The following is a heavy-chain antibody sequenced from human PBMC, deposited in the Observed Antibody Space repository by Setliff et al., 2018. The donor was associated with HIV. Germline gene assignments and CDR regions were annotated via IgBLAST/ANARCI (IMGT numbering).Heavy chain of an antibody. D-gene: IGHD1-26*01. Sequence: GASVKVSCKASGYTFTGYYMHWVRQAPGQGLEWMGWITPNSGGTNYAQKFQGRVTMTTDTSTSAAYLELRSLRSDDTAIYYCARVRTYSDFYYPAPIPSYYFDFWGQGTLVTVSS. CDR3: ARVRTYSDFYYPAPIPSYYFDF. J-gene: IGHJ4*02. V-gene: IGHV1-2*02. CDR1: GYTFTGYY. CDR2: ITPNSGGT.